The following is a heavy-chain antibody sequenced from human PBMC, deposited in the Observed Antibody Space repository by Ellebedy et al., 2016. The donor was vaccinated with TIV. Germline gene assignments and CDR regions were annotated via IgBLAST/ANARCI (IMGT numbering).Heavy chain of an antibody. CDR2: IKSDGSYT. J-gene: IGHJ4*02. CDR1: GFTFSSYW. CDR3: VRDMGSTRLDY. Sequence: GGSLRLSXAASGFTFSSYWMYWVRQVPGMGLVWVSRIKSDGSYTEYADSVKGRFTISRDNAKNTVYLQMNSLKVEDTALYYCVRDMGSTRLDYWGQGTLVTVSS. D-gene: IGHD1-26*01. V-gene: IGHV3-74*03.